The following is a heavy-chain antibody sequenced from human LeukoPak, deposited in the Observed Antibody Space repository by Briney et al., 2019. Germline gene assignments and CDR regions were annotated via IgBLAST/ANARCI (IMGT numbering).Heavy chain of an antibody. J-gene: IGHJ5*02. CDR2: INHSGST. CDR3: ASSWGRGLNWFGP. CDR1: GGSISSYY. D-gene: IGHD6-13*01. Sequence: PSETLSLTCTVSGGSISSYYWSWIRQPPGKGLEWIGEINHSGSTNYNPSPKSRVTISVDTSKNQFSLKLSSVTAADTAVYYCASSWGRGLNWFGPWGQGTLVTVSS. V-gene: IGHV4-34*01.